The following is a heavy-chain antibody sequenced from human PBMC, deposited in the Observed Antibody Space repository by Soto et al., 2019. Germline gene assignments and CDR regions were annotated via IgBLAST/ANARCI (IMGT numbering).Heavy chain of an antibody. V-gene: IGHV1-18*01. Sequence: QVHLVQSGAEVKKPGASVKVSCKGSGYIFTTSGITWVRQAPGQGLEWMGWISAHNGNTNYAQKLQGRVTVPRDTSTRTAYMELRKLRSDDTAVYYCARGRYGDYWGQGALVTVSS. CDR1: GYIFTTSG. CDR3: ARGRYGDY. J-gene: IGHJ4*02. D-gene: IGHD1-1*01. CDR2: ISAHNGNT.